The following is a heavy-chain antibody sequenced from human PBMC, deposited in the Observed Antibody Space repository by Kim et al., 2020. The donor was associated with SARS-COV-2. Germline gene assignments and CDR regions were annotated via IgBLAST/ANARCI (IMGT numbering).Heavy chain of an antibody. CDR2: K. CDR3: ARGHTTSSGVY. V-gene: IGHV3-7*04. Sequence: KDYVDSVKDRFTVSRDNAKSSLFLQMNSLRAEDTAVYYCARGHTTSSGVYWGQGTVVTVS. D-gene: IGHD6-6*01. J-gene: IGHJ4*02.